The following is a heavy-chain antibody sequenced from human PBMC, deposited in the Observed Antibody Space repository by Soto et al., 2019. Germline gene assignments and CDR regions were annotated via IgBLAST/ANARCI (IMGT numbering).Heavy chain of an antibody. CDR1: GFTFSSYS. J-gene: IGHJ6*02. Sequence: PGGSLRLSCAASGFTFSSYSMNWVRQAPGKGLEWVSSISSSSSYIYYADSVKGRFTISRDNAKNSLYLQMNSLRAEDTAVYYCARDTAGGYSSSWYGLEGYYYYYGMDVWGQGTTVTVSS. CDR3: ARDTAGGYSSSWYGLEGYYYYYGMDV. D-gene: IGHD6-13*01. CDR2: ISSSSSYI. V-gene: IGHV3-21*01.